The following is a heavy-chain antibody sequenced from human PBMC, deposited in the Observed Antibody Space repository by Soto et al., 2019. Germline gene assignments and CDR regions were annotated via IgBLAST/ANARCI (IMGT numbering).Heavy chain of an antibody. J-gene: IGHJ6*02. Sequence: GGSLRFSCAASGFTFSSYGMHWVRQAPGKGLEWVAVIWYDGSNKYYADSVKGRFTISRDNSKNTLYLQMNSLRAEDTAVYYCARELRFLLNYGMDVWGQGTTVTVSS. V-gene: IGHV3-33*01. CDR1: GFTFSSYG. CDR3: ARELRFLLNYGMDV. CDR2: IWYDGSNK. D-gene: IGHD3-3*01.